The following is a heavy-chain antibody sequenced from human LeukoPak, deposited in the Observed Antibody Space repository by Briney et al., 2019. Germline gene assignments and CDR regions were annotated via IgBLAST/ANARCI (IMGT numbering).Heavy chain of an antibody. CDR3: ARGLHRGYYFDY. Sequence: SETLSLTCAVYGGSFSGYYWSWIRQPPGKGLEWIGEINHSGSTNYNPSLKNRVNISVDTSKNQFSLKLSSVTAADTAVYYCARGLHRGYYFDYWGQGTLVTVSS. CDR2: INHSGST. J-gene: IGHJ4*02. D-gene: IGHD3-10*01. CDR1: GGSFSGYY. V-gene: IGHV4-34*01.